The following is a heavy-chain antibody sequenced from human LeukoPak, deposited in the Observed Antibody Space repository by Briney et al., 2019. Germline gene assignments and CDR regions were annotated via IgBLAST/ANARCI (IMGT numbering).Heavy chain of an antibody. CDR3: AREGVMAFDY. J-gene: IGHJ4*02. D-gene: IGHD2-21*01. CDR1: GFTFSSYE. Sequence: GGSLRLSCAASGFTFSSYEMNWVRQAPGKGLEWVSYISSSGSTIYYADSVKGRFTISRDNAKNSLYLQMNRLRAEDTAVYYCAREGVMAFDYWGQGTLVTVSS. V-gene: IGHV3-48*03. CDR2: ISSSGSTI.